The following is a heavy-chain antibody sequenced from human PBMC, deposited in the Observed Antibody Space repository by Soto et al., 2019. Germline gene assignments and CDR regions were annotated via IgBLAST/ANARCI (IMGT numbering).Heavy chain of an antibody. V-gene: IGHV3-48*03. J-gene: IGHJ4*02. Sequence: EVQLVESGGGLVQPGGSLRLSCAASGFTFSSYEMNWVRQAPGKGLEWVSYISSSGSTIYYADSVKGRFTISRDNAKNSLYLQMNSLRAEDTAVYYCARDSSTVDGTVFGDYWGQGTLVTVSS. CDR2: ISSSGSTI. CDR3: ARDSSTVDGTVFGDY. D-gene: IGHD6-19*01. CDR1: GFTFSSYE.